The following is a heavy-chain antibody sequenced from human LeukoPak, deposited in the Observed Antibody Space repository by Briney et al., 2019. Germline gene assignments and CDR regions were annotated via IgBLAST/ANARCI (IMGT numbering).Heavy chain of an antibody. CDR1: GFTFSSYG. J-gene: IGHJ3*02. Sequence: PGGSLRLSCAASGFTFSSYGMHWVRQAPGKGLEWVAFIRYDGSNKYYADSVKGRFTISRDNSKNTLYLQMNSLRAEDTAVYYCAKDLQVQLVGAFDIWGQGTMVTVSS. CDR3: AKDLQVQLVGAFDI. CDR2: IRYDGSNK. D-gene: IGHD1-1*01. V-gene: IGHV3-30*02.